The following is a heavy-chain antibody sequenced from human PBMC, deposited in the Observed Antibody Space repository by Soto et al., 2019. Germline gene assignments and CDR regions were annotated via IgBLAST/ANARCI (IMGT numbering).Heavy chain of an antibody. CDR1: GGSFSGYY. CDR2: INHSGST. J-gene: IGHJ5*02. CDR3: ARGQQYYDSSGKNIKWFDP. D-gene: IGHD3-22*01. V-gene: IGHV4-34*01. Sequence: PSETLSLTCAVYGGSFSGYYWSWIRQPPGKGLEWIGEINHSGSTNYNPSLKSRVTISVDTSKNQFSLKLSSVTAADTAVYYCARGQQYYDSSGKNIKWFDPWGQGTLVTVSS.